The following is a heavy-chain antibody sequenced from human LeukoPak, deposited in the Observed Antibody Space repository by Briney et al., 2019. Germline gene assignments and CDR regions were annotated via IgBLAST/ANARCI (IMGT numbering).Heavy chain of an antibody. D-gene: IGHD6-13*01. CDR1: GFTLSSYA. J-gene: IGHJ4*02. V-gene: IGHV3-23*01. Sequence: GGSLRLSCAAYGFTLSSYAMTWVRQAPGRGLEWVSSVYGGGGGTYYADSVKGRFTISRDNSKDTLYLQMNGLRAEDTAVYFCAKQSAGSAAWYSLHYDFWGQGTLVTVSS. CDR3: AKQSAGSAAWYSLHYDF. CDR2: VYGGGGGT.